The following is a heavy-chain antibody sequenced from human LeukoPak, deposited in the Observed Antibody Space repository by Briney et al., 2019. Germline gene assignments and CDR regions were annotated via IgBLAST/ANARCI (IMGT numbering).Heavy chain of an antibody. V-gene: IGHV3-20*04. D-gene: IGHD3-3*01. Sequence: PGGSLRLSCAASGFTFDDYGMSWVRQAPGKGLEWVSGINWNGGSTGYADSVKGRFTISRDNAKNSLYLQMNSLRAEDTALYYCARDSKRHYDFWSGYGGTAEEYYFDYWGQGTLVTVSS. CDR2: INWNGGST. J-gene: IGHJ4*02. CDR3: ARDSKRHYDFWSGYGGTAEEYYFDY. CDR1: GFTFDDYG.